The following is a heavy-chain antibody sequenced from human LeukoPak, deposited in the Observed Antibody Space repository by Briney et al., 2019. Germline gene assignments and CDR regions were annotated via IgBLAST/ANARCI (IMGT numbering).Heavy chain of an antibody. J-gene: IGHJ3*02. Sequence: PSETLSPTCTVPGGSIGSYFWSWIRQPPGKGLEWIGYNSGSTKYNPSLKSRVTISVDTSKNQLSLKLSSVTAADTAVYYCARGRGYGGNYLRAFDIWGQGTMVSVSS. CDR1: GGSIGSYF. V-gene: IGHV4-59*08. CDR3: ARGRGYGGNYLRAFDI. CDR2: NSGST. D-gene: IGHD1-26*01.